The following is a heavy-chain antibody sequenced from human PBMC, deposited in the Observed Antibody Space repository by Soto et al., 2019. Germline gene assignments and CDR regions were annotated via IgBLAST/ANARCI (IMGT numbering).Heavy chain of an antibody. J-gene: IGHJ6*01. Sequence: AETLSLACNFSGGSISVYYWTWIRQPAGKGLEWIGRIYTSGSANYNPSLKSRVTMSIDTSKNKFSLRLRSVTAADTAVYYCARVGGEITGASYYYYGLDVWGQGTTVTVSS. CDR2: IYTSGSA. V-gene: IGHV4-4*07. CDR1: GGSISVYY. D-gene: IGHD3-16*01. CDR3: ARVGGEITGASYYYYGLDV.